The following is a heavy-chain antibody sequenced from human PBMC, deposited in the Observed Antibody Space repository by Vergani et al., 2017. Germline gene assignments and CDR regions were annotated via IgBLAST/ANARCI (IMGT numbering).Heavy chain of an antibody. CDR3: AGVGGYCSGGSCYSLYYYYGMDV. CDR1: GGSFRGYY. J-gene: IGHJ6*02. D-gene: IGHD2-15*01. Sequence: QVQLQQWGAGLLKPSETLSLTCAVYGGSFRGYYWSWIRQPPGKGLEWIGEINHSGSTNYNPSLKSRVTISVDTSKNQFSLKLSSVTAADTAVYYCAGVGGYCSGGSCYSLYYYYGMDVWGQGTTVTVSS. CDR2: INHSGST. V-gene: IGHV4-34*01.